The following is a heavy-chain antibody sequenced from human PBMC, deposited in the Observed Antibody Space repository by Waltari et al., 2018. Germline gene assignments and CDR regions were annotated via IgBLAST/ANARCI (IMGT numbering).Heavy chain of an antibody. CDR3: IRRNYGGDSDMTD. D-gene: IGHD2-21*02. V-gene: IGHV3-73*02. Sequence: EVQLVESGGDLVQPGGSLKLSCAASGFMFSAADIPWARQASGKGLEWIGRIRSKAENYATAYAASVRGRFTLSRDDSKNTAYLQMNSLETEDTALYYCIRRNYGGDSDMTDWGQGTLVTVSS. CDR2: IRSKAENYAT. J-gene: IGHJ4*02. CDR1: GFMFSAAD.